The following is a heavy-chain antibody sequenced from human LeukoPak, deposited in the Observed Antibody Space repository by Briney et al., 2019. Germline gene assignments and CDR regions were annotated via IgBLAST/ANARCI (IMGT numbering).Heavy chain of an antibody. CDR1: GFTFSTYC. CDR3: VRDFRSADY. J-gene: IGHJ4*02. CDR2: ICPDGTVT. Sequence: GGSLRLSCATSGFTFSTYCMHWVRQAPGKGPMWVSRICPDGTVTNYADSVKARFIISRDNARNTVYLQMNSLRVEDTAVYYCVRDFRSADYWGQGTLVTVSS. V-gene: IGHV3-74*01.